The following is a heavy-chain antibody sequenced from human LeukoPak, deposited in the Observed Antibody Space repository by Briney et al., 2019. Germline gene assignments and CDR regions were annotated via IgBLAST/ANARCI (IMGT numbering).Heavy chain of an antibody. D-gene: IGHD3-16*01. CDR2: MYTGGTT. CDR1: GFTVSDTH. J-gene: IGHJ5*01. V-gene: IGHV3-53*01. Sequence: PGGSLRLSCAVSGFTVSDTHMSWVRQAPGEGLEWVSAMYTGGTTHCADSVTGRFTVSRDTSRNTLFLHMNSMRAEDTAVYYCAKDEATSGGGLASWGQGTLVIVSS. CDR3: AKDEATSGGGLAS.